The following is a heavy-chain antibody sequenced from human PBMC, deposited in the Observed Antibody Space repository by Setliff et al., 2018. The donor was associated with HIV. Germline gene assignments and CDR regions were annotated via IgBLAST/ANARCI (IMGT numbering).Heavy chain of an antibody. Sequence: PSETLSLTCAVSGGSISSSNWWSWVRQSPGKGLEWIGEIYHSGSTNYNPSLKSRVIISVDKSKNQFSLKLSSVTAADTAVYYCAGVGCSGGKCYWFDPWGQGTLVTVSS. V-gene: IGHV4-4*02. CDR3: AGVGCSGGKCYWFDP. CDR1: GGSISSSNW. J-gene: IGHJ5*02. D-gene: IGHD2-15*01. CDR2: IYHSGST.